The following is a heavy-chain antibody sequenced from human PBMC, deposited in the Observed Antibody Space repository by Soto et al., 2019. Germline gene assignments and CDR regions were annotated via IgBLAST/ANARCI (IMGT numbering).Heavy chain of an antibody. CDR2: IIPIFGTA. CDR1: GGTFSSYA. CDR3: ARDTYDFWSGSSNYYFDY. D-gene: IGHD3-3*01. J-gene: IGHJ4*02. V-gene: IGHV1-69*13. Sequence: SVKVSCKASGGTFSSYAISLVRQAPGQGLEWMGGIIPIFGTANYAQKFQGRVTITADESTSTAYMELSSLRSEDTAVYYCARDTYDFWSGSSNYYFDYWGQGTLVTVS.